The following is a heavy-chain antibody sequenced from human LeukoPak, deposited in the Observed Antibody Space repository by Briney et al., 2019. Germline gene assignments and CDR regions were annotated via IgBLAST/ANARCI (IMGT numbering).Heavy chain of an antibody. CDR1: GGAISNYY. CDR2: IYYYGSA. J-gene: IGHJ6*02. D-gene: IGHD3-3*01. Sequence: SETLSLTCTVSGGAISNYYWTWIRQPPGKGLEWIRHIYYYGSADYNPSLKSRVTISVATSENQFSLQLSSVTAADTAVYYCSRVDFWSGYPFYYGMDVWGQGTTVTVSS. CDR3: SRVDFWSGYPFYYGMDV. V-gene: IGHV4-59*01.